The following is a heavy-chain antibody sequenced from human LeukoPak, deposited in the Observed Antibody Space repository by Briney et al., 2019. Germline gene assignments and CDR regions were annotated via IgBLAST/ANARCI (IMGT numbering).Heavy chain of an antibody. V-gene: IGHV3-7*01. D-gene: IGHD3-22*01. Sequence: GGSLRLSCAASGFTFRSYWMDWVRQAPGKGLEWVANIEQGGSEVYYVDSVKGRFTISRDNTKNSLFLHMSSLRAEDTAVYFCVSSYFDNSLHAYDVWIQGTMVIV. J-gene: IGHJ3*01. CDR2: IEQGGSEV. CDR3: VSSYFDNSLHAYDV. CDR1: GFTFRSYW.